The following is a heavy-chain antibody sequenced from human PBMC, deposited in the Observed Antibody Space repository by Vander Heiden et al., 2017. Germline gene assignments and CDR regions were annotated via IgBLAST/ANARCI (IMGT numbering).Heavy chain of an antibody. J-gene: IGHJ5*02. V-gene: IGHV3-33*01. D-gene: IGHD6-13*01. CDR2: VWYDGTNK. CDR1: GFTFSRYG. Sequence: QVQLVESGGGVVQPGRSLRLSCSGSGFTFSRYGMPWVRQAPGKGLEWVATVWYDGTNKYYGDSVKGRFTISRDNSNNTVYLQMNSLRVEDTAVYYCARDYGSSWPNWFDPWGQGTQVSVSS. CDR3: ARDYGSSWPNWFDP.